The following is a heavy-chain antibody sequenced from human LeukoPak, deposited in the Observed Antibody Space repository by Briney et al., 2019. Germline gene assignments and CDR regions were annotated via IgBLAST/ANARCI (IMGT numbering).Heavy chain of an antibody. CDR1: GFTFSNYA. CDR3: ARESGFGALFPHCMDV. Sequence: GGSLRLSCAASGFTFSNYAMSWVRQAPGKGLEWVSGINVSGGSTFYADSVRGRFTISRDNSKNTLYLQMNSLRAEDTAVYYCARESGFGALFPHCMDVWGQGTTVTVSS. V-gene: IGHV3-23*01. D-gene: IGHD3-10*01. J-gene: IGHJ6*02. CDR2: INVSGGST.